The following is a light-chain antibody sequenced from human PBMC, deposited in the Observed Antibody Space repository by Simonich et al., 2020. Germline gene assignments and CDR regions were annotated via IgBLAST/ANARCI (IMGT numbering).Light chain of an antibody. CDR3: CSYAGSSTVV. V-gene: IGLV2-23*01. J-gene: IGLJ2*01. Sequence: QSALTQPASVSGYPGQSITISCTGNSSDVGSYNLVSWYQQHPGKAPKLMIYEGSKRPSGFSNRFSGSKSGNTASLTISGLQAEDEADYYCCSYAGSSTVVFGGGTKLTVL. CDR2: EGS. CDR1: SSDVGSYNL.